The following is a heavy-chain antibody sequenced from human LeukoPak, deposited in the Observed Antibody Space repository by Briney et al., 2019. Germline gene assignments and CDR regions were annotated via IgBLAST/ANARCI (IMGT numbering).Heavy chain of an antibody. CDR1: GGTFSSYA. D-gene: IGHD5-12*01. J-gene: IGHJ4*02. Sequence: ASVKVSCKASGGTFSSYAISWVRQAPGQGLEWMGGIIPIFGTENYAQKFQGRVTITADESTSTAYMELSSLRSEDTAVYYCARELEDIVATIGGLHPGSYFDYWGQGTLVTVSS. CDR3: ARELEDIVATIGGLHPGSYFDY. V-gene: IGHV1-69*13. CDR2: IIPIFGTE.